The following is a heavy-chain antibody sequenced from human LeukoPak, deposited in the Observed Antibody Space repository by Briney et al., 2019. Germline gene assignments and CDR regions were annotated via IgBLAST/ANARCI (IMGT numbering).Heavy chain of an antibody. D-gene: IGHD3-10*01. Sequence: SGGSLRLSCAASGFSFSDAWMSWVRQIPGKGREWVGRIESKTDGGTTDYAAPVKGRFTISRDDSTNTLYLQMNSLKSEDTAVYYCTTYGAGRKFDYWGQGILVTVSS. CDR2: IESKTDGGTT. J-gene: IGHJ4*02. V-gene: IGHV3-15*04. CDR1: GFSFSDAW. CDR3: TTYGAGRKFDY.